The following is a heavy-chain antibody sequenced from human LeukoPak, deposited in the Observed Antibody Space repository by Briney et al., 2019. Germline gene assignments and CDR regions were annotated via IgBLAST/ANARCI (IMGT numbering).Heavy chain of an antibody. V-gene: IGHV3-21*01. J-gene: IGHJ3*02. D-gene: IGHD5-18*01. CDR3: ARDGYSYGYRAFDI. CDR1: GFTFSSYS. CDR2: ISSSSSYM. Sequence: PGGSLRLSCAASGFTFSSYSMNWVRQAPGKGLEWFSSISSSSSYMYYADSVKGRFTISRDNAKNSLYLQMNSLRAEDTAVYYCARDGYSYGYRAFDIWGQGTMVTVSS.